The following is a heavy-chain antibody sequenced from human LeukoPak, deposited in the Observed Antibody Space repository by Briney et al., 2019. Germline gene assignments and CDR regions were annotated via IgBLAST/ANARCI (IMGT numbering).Heavy chain of an antibody. CDR3: ARASIAAAGVDY. J-gene: IGHJ4*02. V-gene: IGHV3-21*01. Sequence: GGSLRLSCAAPGFTFSSYSMNWVRQAPGKGLEWVSSISSSSSYIYYADSVKGRFTISRDNAKNSLYLQMNSLRAEDTAVYYCARASIAAAGVDYWGQGTLVTVSS. CDR2: ISSSSSYI. CDR1: GFTFSSYS. D-gene: IGHD6-13*01.